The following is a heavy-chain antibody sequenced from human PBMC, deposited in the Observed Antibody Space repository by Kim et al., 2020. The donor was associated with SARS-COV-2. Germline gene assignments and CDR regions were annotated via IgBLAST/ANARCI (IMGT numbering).Heavy chain of an antibody. Sequence: GGSLRLSCAASGFTFSSYGMHWVRQAPGKGRGWVAVIWYDGSHKYYADSVKGRFTLSRDNSKNTLYMQMNSGRAEVTAVYYCAGDRADSSGYYGLYYYYYGMDVWGQGTTVTVSS. CDR1: GFTFSSYG. CDR2: IWYDGSHK. V-gene: IGHV3-33*01. D-gene: IGHD3-22*01. CDR3: AGDRADSSGYYGLYYYYYGMDV. J-gene: IGHJ6*02.